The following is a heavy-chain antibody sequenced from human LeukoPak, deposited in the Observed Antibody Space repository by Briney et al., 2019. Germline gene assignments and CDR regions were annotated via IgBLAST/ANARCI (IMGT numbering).Heavy chain of an antibody. V-gene: IGHV3-21*01. J-gene: IGHJ3*02. CDR2: ISSSSRYI. CDR3: ARSMAQDVDAFDI. D-gene: IGHD2-21*01. Sequence: GGALMLSCAASGCTFSNYSMNWVRQPPGKGLEWVSSISSSSRYIYYADSVKGRFTISRDNAKNSLYLQMNSLRAEDTAVYYCARSMAQDVDAFDIWGQGTMVTVSS. CDR1: GCTFSNYS.